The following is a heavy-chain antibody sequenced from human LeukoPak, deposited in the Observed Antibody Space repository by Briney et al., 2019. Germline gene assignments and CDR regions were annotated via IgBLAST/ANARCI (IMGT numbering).Heavy chain of an antibody. J-gene: IGHJ4*02. Sequence: SVKVSCKASGYTFTSYDINWVRQATGQGLEWMGWMNPNSGNTGYAQKFQGRVTMTRNTSISTAYMELSSLRSEDTAVYYCARTPTVAGSPPFDYWGQGTLVTVSS. D-gene: IGHD6-19*01. CDR2: MNPNSGNT. V-gene: IGHV1-8*01. CDR1: GYTFTSYD. CDR3: ARTPTVAGSPPFDY.